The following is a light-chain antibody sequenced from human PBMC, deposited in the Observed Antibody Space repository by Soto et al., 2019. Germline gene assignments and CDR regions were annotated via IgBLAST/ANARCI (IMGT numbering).Light chain of an antibody. Sequence: DIQMTQSPSTLSVSVGDRVTITCRASQSISSWLAWYQQKPGKAPKLLIYDAASLESGVPSRFSGSGSGTEFTLTISSLQPADFATYYCQQYNSYSPWTFGQGTKVDIK. J-gene: IGKJ1*01. CDR1: QSISSW. CDR2: DAA. CDR3: QQYNSYSPWT. V-gene: IGKV1-5*01.